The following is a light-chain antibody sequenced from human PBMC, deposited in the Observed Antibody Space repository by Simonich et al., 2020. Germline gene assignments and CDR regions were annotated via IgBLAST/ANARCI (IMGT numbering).Light chain of an antibody. V-gene: IGKV1-39*01. CDR2: AAS. CDR3: QQANSFPPT. J-gene: IGKJ5*01. CDR1: QSISSY. Sequence: DIQMTQSPSSLSASVGDRVTITCRASQSISSYLNWYQQKPGKAPKLLIYAASSLQSGVPSRFSGSGSGTDFTLTISSLQPEDFATYYCQQANSFPPTFGQGTRLEMK.